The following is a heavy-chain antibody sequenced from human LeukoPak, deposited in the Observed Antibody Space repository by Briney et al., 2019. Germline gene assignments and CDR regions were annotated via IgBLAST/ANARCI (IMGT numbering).Heavy chain of an antibody. CDR3: ARRYEDAFDI. CDR2: IYYSGST. CDR1: GGSISSYY. Sequence: PSETLSLTCTVSGGSISSYYWSWIRQPTGKGLEWIGYIYYSGSTNYNPSLKSRVTISVDTSKNQFSLKLSSVTAADTAVYYCARRYEDAFDIWGQGTMVTVSS. V-gene: IGHV4-59*01. J-gene: IGHJ3*02. D-gene: IGHD5-12*01.